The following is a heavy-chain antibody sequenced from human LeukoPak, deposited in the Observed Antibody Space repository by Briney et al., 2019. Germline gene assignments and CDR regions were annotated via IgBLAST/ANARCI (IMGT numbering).Heavy chain of an antibody. CDR2: IKQDGSEE. CDR3: ARDRHTMWGTENYFDY. D-gene: IGHD3-10*02. CDR1: GFTFGDYA. V-gene: IGHV3-7*01. J-gene: IGHJ4*02. Sequence: PGGSLRLSCTASGFTFGDYAMSWVRQAPGKGLEWVANIKQDGSEEYYVDSVKGRFTISRDNAKDSLYLQMNSLRAEDTAVYYCARDRHTMWGTENYFDYWGQGTLVTVSS.